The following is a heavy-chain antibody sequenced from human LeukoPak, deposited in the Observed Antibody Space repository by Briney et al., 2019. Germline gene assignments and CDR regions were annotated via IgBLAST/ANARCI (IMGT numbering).Heavy chain of an antibody. CDR2: MNPNSGNT. CDR1: GYSFSSYD. J-gene: IGHJ4*02. CDR3: ARVQRVEFPLKYYFDY. Sequence: ASVKVSCKASGYSFSSYDINWVRQATGQGLEWMGLMNPNSGNTGYAQKFQGRLTMTRSTSIGTAYMELSSLTSEDTAVYYCARVQRVEFPLKYYFDYWGQGTLVTVSS. D-gene: IGHD2-21*01. V-gene: IGHV1-8*01.